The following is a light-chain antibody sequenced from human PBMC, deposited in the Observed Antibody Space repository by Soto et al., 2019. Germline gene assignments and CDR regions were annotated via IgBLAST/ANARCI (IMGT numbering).Light chain of an antibody. Sequence: VLMTQSPLSLPVTIGEPASIACICSRGLVYSDGNTYLNWFLQRPGQSPRRLIYKVSNRDSGVPDRFSGSGSGTDFALKISRVEAEDVGVYYCMQGTHWPITFGQGTRLEIK. CDR2: KVS. CDR1: RGLVYSDGNTY. V-gene: IGKV2-30*01. J-gene: IGKJ5*01. CDR3: MQGTHWPIT.